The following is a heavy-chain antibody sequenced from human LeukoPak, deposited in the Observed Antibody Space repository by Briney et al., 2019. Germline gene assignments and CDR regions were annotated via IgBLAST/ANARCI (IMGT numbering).Heavy chain of an antibody. CDR2: IYHSGST. J-gene: IGHJ6*03. CDR1: GYSISSGYY. D-gene: IGHD4-11*01. Sequence: SETLSLTCTVSGYSISSGYYWGWIRQPPGKGLEWIGSIYHSGSTYYNPSLKSRVTISVDTSKNQFSLKLSSVTAADTAVYYCARDTYSLMDAWGKGTTVTVSS. CDR3: ARDTYSLMDA. V-gene: IGHV4-38-2*02.